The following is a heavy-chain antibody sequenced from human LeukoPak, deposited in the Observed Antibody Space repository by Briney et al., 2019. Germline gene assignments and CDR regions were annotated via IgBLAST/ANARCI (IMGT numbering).Heavy chain of an antibody. Sequence: GVSRRRSWAAAGCTFSSYAMHWVRQAPGKGLEWFSVIYSGGNTYYADSVKGRFTISRDNSKNTLYLQMNSLRAEDTAVYYCARDSSSGWYHDYWGQGTLVTVSS. V-gene: IGHV3-53*01. D-gene: IGHD6-19*01. CDR3: ARDSSSGWYHDY. J-gene: IGHJ4*02. CDR2: IYSGGNT. CDR1: GCTFSSYA.